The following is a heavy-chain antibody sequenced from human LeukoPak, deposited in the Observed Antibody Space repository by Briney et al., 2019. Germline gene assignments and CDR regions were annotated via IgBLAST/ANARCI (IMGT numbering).Heavy chain of an antibody. V-gene: IGHV3-30-3*01. D-gene: IGHD2-15*01. J-gene: IGHJ5*02. Sequence: GGSLRLPCGASGFPFSSYALHWVRQAPGKGLEGVAGISYDGSNKYYADSVKGRFTISRDNSKNTLYLQMNSLRAEDTAVYYCARSTGASGGSCPFDPWGQGTLVTVSS. CDR3: ARSTGASGGSCPFDP. CDR2: ISYDGSNK. CDR1: GFPFSSYA.